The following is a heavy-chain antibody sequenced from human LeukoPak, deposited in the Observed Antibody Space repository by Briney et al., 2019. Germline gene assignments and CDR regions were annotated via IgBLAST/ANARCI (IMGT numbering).Heavy chain of an antibody. Sequence: VGSLRLSCAASGFTVSSNYMSWVRQAPGKGLEWGSVIYSGGSTYYADSVKGRFTISRDNSRNTLYLQMNSLRAEDTAVYYCARDTNAFDYWGQGTLVTVSS. CDR2: IYSGGST. J-gene: IGHJ4*02. V-gene: IGHV3-66*01. CDR1: GFTVSSNY. CDR3: ARDTNAFDY.